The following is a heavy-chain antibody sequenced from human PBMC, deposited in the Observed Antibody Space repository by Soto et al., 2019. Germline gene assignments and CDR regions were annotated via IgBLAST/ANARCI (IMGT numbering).Heavy chain of an antibody. CDR1: GFTFSSYA. D-gene: IGHD2-2*01. CDR2: IYSGGST. V-gene: IGHV3-NL1*01. Sequence: QVQLVESGGGVVQPGRSLRLSCAASGFTFSSYAMHWVRQAPGKGLEWVALIYSGGSTYYADSVKGRFTISRDNSKNTLYLQMNSLRAEDTAVYYCARVSVAGCSSTSCLNWYFDLWGRGTLVTVSS. CDR3: ARVSVAGCSSTSCLNWYFDL. J-gene: IGHJ2*01.